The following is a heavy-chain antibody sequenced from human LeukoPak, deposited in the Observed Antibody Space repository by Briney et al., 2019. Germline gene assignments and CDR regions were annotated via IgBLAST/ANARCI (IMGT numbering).Heavy chain of an antibody. J-gene: IGHJ4*02. V-gene: IGHV3-23*01. CDR1: GFTFSSYA. CDR3: ARGLTYYDFWRAFDY. CDR2: ISGSGGST. D-gene: IGHD3-3*01. Sequence: GGSLRLSCAASGFTFSSYAMSWVRQAPGKGLEWVSTISGSGGSTYYADSVKGRFTISRDNAKNSLYLQMNSLRAEDTALYYCARGLTYYDFWRAFDYWGQGTLVTVSS.